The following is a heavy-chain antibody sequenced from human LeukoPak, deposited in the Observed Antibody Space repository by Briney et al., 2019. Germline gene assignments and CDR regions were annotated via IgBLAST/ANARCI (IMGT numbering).Heavy chain of an antibody. J-gene: IGHJ4*02. Sequence: SVKVSCKASGGTFISYAISWVRQAPGQGLEWMGGIITNFGTTNYAQKFQGRVTITADESTSTVYMELSSLRSEDTAVYYCARPRTYYDFWRGYPPFDYWGQGTLVTVSS. D-gene: IGHD3-3*01. CDR2: IITNFGTT. V-gene: IGHV1-69*13. CDR3: ARPRTYYDFWRGYPPFDY. CDR1: GGTFISYA.